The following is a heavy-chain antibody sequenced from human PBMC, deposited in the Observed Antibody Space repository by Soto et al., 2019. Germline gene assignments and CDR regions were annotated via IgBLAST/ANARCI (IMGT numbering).Heavy chain of an antibody. CDR2: IYYSGST. D-gene: IGHD6-6*01. CDR1: GGSISSGGYY. J-gene: IGHJ4*02. V-gene: IGHV4-31*03. CDR3: ARMYSSSPLAGY. Sequence: SETLSLTCTVSGGSISSGGYYWSWIRQHPGKGLEWIGYIYYSGSTYYNPSLKSRVTTSVDTSKNQFSLKLSSVTAADTAVYYCARMYSSSPLAGYWGQGTLVTVSS.